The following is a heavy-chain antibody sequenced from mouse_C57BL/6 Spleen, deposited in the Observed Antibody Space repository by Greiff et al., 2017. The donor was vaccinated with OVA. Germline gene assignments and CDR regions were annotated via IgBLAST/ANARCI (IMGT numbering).Heavy chain of an antibody. D-gene: IGHD1-1*01. CDR1: GYSFTDYN. CDR2: INPNYGTT. V-gene: IGHV1-39*01. CDR3: ARSGGLRGNLFAY. J-gene: IGHJ3*01. Sequence: EVQLVESGPELVKPGASVKISCKASGYSFTDYNMNWVKQSNGKSLEWIGVINPNYGTTSYNQKFKGKATLTVDQSSSTAYMQLNSLTSEDSAVYYCARSGGLRGNLFAYWGQGTLVTVSA.